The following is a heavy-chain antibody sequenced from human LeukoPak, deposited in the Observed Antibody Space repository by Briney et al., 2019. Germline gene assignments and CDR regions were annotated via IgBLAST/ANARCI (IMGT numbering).Heavy chain of an antibody. D-gene: IGHD6-19*01. Sequence: SVKVSCTASGGTFSSYAISWVRQAPGQGLEWMGGIIPIFGTANYAQKFQGRVTITADESTSTAYMELSSLRSEDTAVYYCARDGEGSSGDNYYFDYWGQGTLVTVSS. CDR3: ARDGEGSSGDNYYFDY. CDR1: GGTFSSYA. J-gene: IGHJ4*02. CDR2: IIPIFGTA. V-gene: IGHV1-69*13.